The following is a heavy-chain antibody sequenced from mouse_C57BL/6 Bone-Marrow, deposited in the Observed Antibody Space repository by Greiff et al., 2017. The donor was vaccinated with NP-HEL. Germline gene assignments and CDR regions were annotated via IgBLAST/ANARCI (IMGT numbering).Heavy chain of an antibody. V-gene: IGHV1-18*01. CDR3: EKRGDYAYAMDY. CDR1: GYTFTDYN. Sequence: EVKLMESGPELVKPGASVKIPCKASGYTFTDYNMDWVKQSHGKSLEWIGDINPNNGGTIYNQKFKGKATLTVDKSSSTAYMELRSLTTEDTAVYDCEKRGDYAYAMDYWGQGTSVTVSS. J-gene: IGHJ4*01. D-gene: IGHD2-4*01. CDR2: INPNNGGT.